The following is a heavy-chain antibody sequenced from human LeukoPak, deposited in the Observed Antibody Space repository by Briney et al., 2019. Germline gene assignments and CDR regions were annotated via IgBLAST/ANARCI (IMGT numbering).Heavy chain of an antibody. CDR2: IQATGTT. Sequence: SETLSLTCTVSGGSITNSWWSWIRRSAGRGMQWIGRIQATGTTNYNPSLKSRVSMSLDMSTKQFSLTLSAVSVADTATYYCARIFDRDVWGQGALVTVSP. CDR3: ARIFDRDV. J-gene: IGHJ3*01. CDR1: GGSITNSW. V-gene: IGHV4-4*07. D-gene: IGHD3-22*01.